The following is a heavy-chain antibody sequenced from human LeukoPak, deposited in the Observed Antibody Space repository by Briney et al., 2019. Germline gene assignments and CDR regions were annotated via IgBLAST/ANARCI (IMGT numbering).Heavy chain of an antibody. Sequence: GGSLRLSCAASEFSFITNAMFWVRQAPGKGLEWVSAISGSGCNTYHAGSVKGRFTISRDNSKNTLYLQMNSLRAEDTAVYYCAKLDSDWLIDYWGQGTLVTVSS. CDR3: AKLDSDWLIDY. CDR2: ISGSGCNT. CDR1: EFSFITNA. V-gene: IGHV3-23*01. D-gene: IGHD3-9*01. J-gene: IGHJ4*02.